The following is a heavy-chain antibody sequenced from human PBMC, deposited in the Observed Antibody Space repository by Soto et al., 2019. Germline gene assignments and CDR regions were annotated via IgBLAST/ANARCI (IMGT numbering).Heavy chain of an antibody. CDR1: GLSLSTGGVG. V-gene: IGHV2-5*02. Sequence: QITLKESGPSLVKPTQTLTLTCTFSGLSLSTGGVGVGWIRQPPGKALEWLALIYWDDDKRYSPSLRSRLTVTKDTSKNQVVLTMTNMDPVDTATYSCAYSRCGGYLRQFFSCPYYGGMDVWGEGSTVSV. J-gene: IGHJ6*01. CDR3: AYSRCGGYLRQFFSCPYYGGMDV. CDR2: IYWDDDK. D-gene: IGHD2-21*02.